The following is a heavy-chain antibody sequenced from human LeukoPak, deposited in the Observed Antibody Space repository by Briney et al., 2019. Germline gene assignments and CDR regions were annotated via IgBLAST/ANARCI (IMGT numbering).Heavy chain of an antibody. CDR1: GGSISSGANF. D-gene: IGHD3-22*01. CDR3: ARQSPSYYDNSGYYPSDAFDI. V-gene: IGHV4-30-4*01. CDR2: IQYSGST. Sequence: SETLSLTCTTSGGSISSGANFWTWIRQPPGRGLEWIGYIQYSGSTYYNPSLKSRLTISFDTSKNQFSLRLSSVTAADTAVYYCARQSPSYYDNSGYYPSDAFDIWGQGTMVTVSS. J-gene: IGHJ3*02.